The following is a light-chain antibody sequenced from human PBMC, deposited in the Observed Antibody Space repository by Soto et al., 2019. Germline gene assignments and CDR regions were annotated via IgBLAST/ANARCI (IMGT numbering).Light chain of an antibody. V-gene: IGKV1-33*01. CDR1: QDINIY. CDR3: QQYDILPIT. Sequence: DIQMTQSPSSLFASVGDRVTITCLATQDINIYLNWCQQKPGKAPNLLIYDASNLEIGVPSRFSGSGSGTHFTFTISSLQTEDIGTYYCQQYDILPITFGRGTRLEIK. CDR2: DAS. J-gene: IGKJ5*01.